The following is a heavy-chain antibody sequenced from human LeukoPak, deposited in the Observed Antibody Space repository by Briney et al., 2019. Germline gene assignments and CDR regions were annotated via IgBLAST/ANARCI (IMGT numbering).Heavy chain of an antibody. CDR3: AKGGRIVERAFDI. Sequence: GGSLRLSCAASGFTFSNYAMHWVRQAPGKGLEWVALMSYDGSHQYYADSVKGRFTISRDNSKNTLYLQMNSLRAEDTAVYYCAKGGRIVERAFDIWGQGTMVTVSS. CDR1: GFTFSNYA. D-gene: IGHD1-1*01. J-gene: IGHJ3*02. V-gene: IGHV3-30*07. CDR2: MSYDGSHQ.